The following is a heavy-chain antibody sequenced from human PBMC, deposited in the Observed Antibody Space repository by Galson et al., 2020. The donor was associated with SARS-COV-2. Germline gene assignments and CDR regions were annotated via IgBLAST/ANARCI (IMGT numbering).Heavy chain of an antibody. CDR2: ITGSSRYM. J-gene: IGHJ6*02. Sequence: NSGGSLRLSCAASGFTFSSYSMNWFRQAPGKGLEWVSSITGSSRYMYYADPVKGRFSISRDNPRNSLYLQMNSLRAEDTAVYYCARDEGIRGYNYGRLYYGLDVWGQGTTVTVSS. V-gene: IGHV3-21*01. CDR1: GFTFSSYS. D-gene: IGHD5-18*01. CDR3: ARDEGIRGYNYGRLYYGLDV.